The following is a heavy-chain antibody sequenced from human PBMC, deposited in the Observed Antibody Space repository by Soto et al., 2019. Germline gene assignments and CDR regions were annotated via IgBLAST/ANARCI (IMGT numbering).Heavy chain of an antibody. J-gene: IGHJ4*02. D-gene: IGHD2-2*02. CDR1: SDSITNYY. CDR3: VRAHCMGTSCYTLGY. Sequence: PSETLSLTCTVSSDSITNYYWTWIRQPAGKGLEWIGLIYPSETTNYNPSLKSRVNMSVDSSKNQLSLNLRSVTAADTAVYYCVRAHCMGTSCYTLGYWGPGTLVTVSS. CDR2: IYPSETT. V-gene: IGHV4-4*07.